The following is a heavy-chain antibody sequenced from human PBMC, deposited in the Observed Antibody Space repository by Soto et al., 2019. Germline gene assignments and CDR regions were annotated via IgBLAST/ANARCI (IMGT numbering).Heavy chain of an antibody. CDR3: ARERKFDFWRKGLDV. Sequence: QAQLVQSGAEVKKPGASVKVSCKASGYTFTSYDINWVRQAPGQGLEWLGWMDPNSGSTGYAQNFQGRVTMTRNISINTAHMELSSLRSEDTAVYYCARERKFDFWRKGLDVWGQWTTVTVSS. J-gene: IGHJ6*02. CDR2: MDPNSGST. D-gene: IGHD3-3*01. CDR1: GYTFTSYD. V-gene: IGHV1-8*01.